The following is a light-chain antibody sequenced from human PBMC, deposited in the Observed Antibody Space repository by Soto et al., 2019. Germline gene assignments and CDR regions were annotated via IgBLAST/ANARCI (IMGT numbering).Light chain of an antibody. J-gene: IGKJ1*01. CDR2: AAS. V-gene: IGKV1-12*01. CDR3: QQANRFPRT. Sequence: DVQITQYQSSVSAAVGLRVTITCGASQGISSWLAWYQQKPGKAPKLLIFAASSLQSGVPSRFSGSGSGTEFTLTISSLQPEEFATNYCQQANRFPRTVGQGTKLDVK. CDR1: QGISSW.